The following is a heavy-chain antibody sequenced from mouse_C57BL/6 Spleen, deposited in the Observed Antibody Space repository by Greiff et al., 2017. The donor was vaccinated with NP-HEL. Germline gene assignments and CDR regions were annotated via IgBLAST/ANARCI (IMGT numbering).Heavy chain of an antibody. J-gene: IGHJ2*01. D-gene: IGHD1-1*01. CDR2: INPNNGGT. CDR3: ARSNFDYGSSYYFDY. V-gene: IGHV1-26*01. CDR1: GYTFTDYY. Sequence: EVQLQQSGPELVKPGASVKISCKASGYTFTDYYMNWVKQSHGKSLEWIGDINPNNGGTSYNQKLKGKATLTVDKSSSTAYMELRSLTSEDSAVYYCARSNFDYGSSYYFDYWGQGTTLTVSS.